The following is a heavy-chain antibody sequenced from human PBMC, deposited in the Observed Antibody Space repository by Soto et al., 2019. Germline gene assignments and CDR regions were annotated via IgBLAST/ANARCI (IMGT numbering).Heavy chain of an antibody. V-gene: IGHV3-30-3*01. CDR2: ISYDGSNK. D-gene: IGHD3-3*01. CDR3: ARDQYYDFWSGYYYYYYYGMDV. Sequence: WGSLRLSCAASGFTFISYAIHCFRHSPFKWLEWVAVISYDGSNKYYADSVKGRFTISRDNSKNTLYLQMNSLRAEDTAVYYCARDQYYDFWSGYYYYYYYGMDVWGQGTTVTVSS. J-gene: IGHJ6*02. CDR1: GFTFISYA.